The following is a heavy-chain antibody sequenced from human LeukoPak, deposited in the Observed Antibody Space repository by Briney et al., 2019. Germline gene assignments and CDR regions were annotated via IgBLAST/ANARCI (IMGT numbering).Heavy chain of an antibody. V-gene: IGHV4-59*11. CDR3: ARTETGNYYDFWSGPTLYYYYYYMDV. CDR1: GGSISSHY. Sequence: PSETLSLTCTVSGGSISSHYWSWIRQPPGKGLEWIGYIYYSGSTNYNPSLKSRVTISVDTSKNQFSLKLSSVTAADTAVYYRARTETGNYYDFWSGPTLYYYYYYMDVWGKGTTVTVSS. D-gene: IGHD3-3*01. CDR2: IYYSGST. J-gene: IGHJ6*03.